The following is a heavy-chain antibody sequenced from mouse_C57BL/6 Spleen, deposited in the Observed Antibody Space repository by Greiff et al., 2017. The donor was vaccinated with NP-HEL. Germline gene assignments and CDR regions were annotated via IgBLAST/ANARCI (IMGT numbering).Heavy chain of an antibody. J-gene: IGHJ4*01. CDR3: AKNYYGSSPLRAMDY. D-gene: IGHD1-1*01. V-gene: IGHV2-5*01. CDR1: GFSLTSYG. Sequence: QVQLKESGPGLVQPSQSLSITCTVSGFSLTSYGVHWVRQSPGKGLEWLGVIWRGGSTDYNAAFMSRLSITKDNSKSQVFFKMNSLQADDTAIYYCAKNYYGSSPLRAMDYWGQGTSVTVSS. CDR2: IWRGGST.